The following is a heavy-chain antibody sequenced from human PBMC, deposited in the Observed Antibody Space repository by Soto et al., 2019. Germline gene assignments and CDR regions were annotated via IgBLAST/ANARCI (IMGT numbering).Heavy chain of an antibody. CDR2: ISAYNGNT. CDR3: ARGGGDCSSTSCYSLFDY. V-gene: IGHV1-18*01. Sequence: ASVKVSCKASGYTFNSYGISWVRQAPGQGLEWMGWISAYNGNTNYAQKLQGRVTMTTGTSTSTAYMELRSLRSDDTAMYDCARGGGDCSSTSCYSLFDYWGQGTLVTVSS. J-gene: IGHJ4*02. D-gene: IGHD2-2*01. CDR1: GYTFNSYG.